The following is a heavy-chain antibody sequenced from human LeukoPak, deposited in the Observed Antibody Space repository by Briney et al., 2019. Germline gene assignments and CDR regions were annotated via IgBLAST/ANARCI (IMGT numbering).Heavy chain of an antibody. CDR1: GFTFSSYG. Sequence: PGGSLRLSCAASGFTFSSYGMHWVRQAPGKGLGWVAVMSYDGNNNYYADSVKGRFTLSRDSSRNTLYLQMDSLRAEDTAIYYCTREWGTAADYWGQGTLVTVSS. V-gene: IGHV3-30*19. D-gene: IGHD6-13*01. CDR3: TREWGTAADY. CDR2: MSYDGNNN. J-gene: IGHJ4*02.